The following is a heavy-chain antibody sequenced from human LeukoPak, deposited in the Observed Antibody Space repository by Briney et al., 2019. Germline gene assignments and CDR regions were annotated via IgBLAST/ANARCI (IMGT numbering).Heavy chain of an antibody. CDR2: ISAYNGNT. Sequence: GASVKVSCKASGYTFTSYGISWVRQAPGQGLEWMGWISAYNGNTNYAQKLQGRVTMTTDTSTSTAYMELRSLRSDDTAVYYCARDHVTIFGVVIIYYYYGMDVWGQGTTVTVSS. D-gene: IGHD3-3*01. CDR3: ARDHVTIFGVVIIYYYYGMDV. J-gene: IGHJ6*02. V-gene: IGHV1-18*01. CDR1: GYTFTSYG.